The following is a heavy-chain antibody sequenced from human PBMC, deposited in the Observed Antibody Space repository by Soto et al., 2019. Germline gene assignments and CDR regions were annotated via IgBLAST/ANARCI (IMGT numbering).Heavy chain of an antibody. Sequence: QVQLVQSGAEVKKPGSSVKVSCKASGGTFSSYAISWVRQAPGQGLEWMGGIIPIFGTANYAQKFQGRVTITADESTSTAYMELSSLRSEDTAVYYCATIAAASGCYYYGMDVWGQGTTVTVSS. D-gene: IGHD6-13*01. CDR2: IIPIFGTA. V-gene: IGHV1-69*01. CDR1: GGTFSSYA. CDR3: ATIAAASGCYYYGMDV. J-gene: IGHJ6*02.